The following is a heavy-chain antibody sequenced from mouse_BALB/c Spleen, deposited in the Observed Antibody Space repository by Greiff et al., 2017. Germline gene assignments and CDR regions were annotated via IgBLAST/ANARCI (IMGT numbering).Heavy chain of an antibody. Sequence: EVMLVESGGDLVKPGGSLKLSCAASGFTFSSYGMSWVRQTPDKRLEWVATISSGGSYTYYPDSVKGRFTISRDNAKNTLYLQMSSLKSEDTAMYYCARHAGSSLFFDYWGQGTTLTVSS. CDR3: ARHAGSSLFFDY. CDR1: GFTFSSYG. J-gene: IGHJ2*01. CDR2: ISSGGSYT. D-gene: IGHD1-1*01. V-gene: IGHV5-6*01.